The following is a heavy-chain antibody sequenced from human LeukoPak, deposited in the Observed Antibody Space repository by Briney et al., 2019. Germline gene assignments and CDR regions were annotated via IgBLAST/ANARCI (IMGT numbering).Heavy chain of an antibody. V-gene: IGHV3-48*02. CDR3: AKEGSPYGGNTALDF. D-gene: IGHD4-23*01. Sequence: PGGSLRLSCAASGFTFSSYSMNWVRQAPGKGLEWVSYISSSSTIYYADSVKGRFTISRDSAKNSLYLQMNSLRDEDTAVYYCAKEGSPYGGNTALDFWGQGTLVTVSS. J-gene: IGHJ4*02. CDR2: ISSSSTI. CDR1: GFTFSSYS.